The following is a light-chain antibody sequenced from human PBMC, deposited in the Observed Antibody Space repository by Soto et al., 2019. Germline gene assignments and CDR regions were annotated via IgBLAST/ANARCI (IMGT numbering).Light chain of an antibody. Sequence: QSALTQPPSASGSPGQSVTISCTGNSSDVGGYNYVSWYQQHPGKAPKLMIYEVSKRPSGVPDRFSGSKSGNTASLTVSGLQAEDEADYYCSSYAGSNNLNVFGTGTKLTVL. V-gene: IGLV2-8*01. J-gene: IGLJ1*01. CDR1: SSDVGGYNY. CDR3: SSYAGSNNLNV. CDR2: EVS.